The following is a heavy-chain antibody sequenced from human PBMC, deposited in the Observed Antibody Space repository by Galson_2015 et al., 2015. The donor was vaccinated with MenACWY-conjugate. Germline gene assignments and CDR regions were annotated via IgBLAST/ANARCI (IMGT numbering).Heavy chain of an antibody. J-gene: IGHJ4*02. D-gene: IGHD2-8*01. Sequence: SLRLSCAASGFSFSDSAMHWVRQASGKGLEWVGRIRSKRNNYATTYAASVQGRFTISRDESERTAYPHMNSLKTEDTAIYYCTRQSPLNFDYWGQGTLVIVSS. CDR2: IRSKRNNYAT. CDR1: GFSFSDSA. CDR3: TRQSPLNFDY. V-gene: IGHV3-73*01.